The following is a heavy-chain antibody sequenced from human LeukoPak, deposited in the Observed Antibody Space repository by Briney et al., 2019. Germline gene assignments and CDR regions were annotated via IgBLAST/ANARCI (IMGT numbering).Heavy chain of an antibody. Sequence: PGGSLRLSCAASGFTFTSYAMSWVRQAPGKGLEWVSAITTGGGSIYYADSVKGRFTISRDNSKNTLYLQMNSLRAEDTAVYYCARSLYDSTSYYFDYWGQGTLVTVSS. D-gene: IGHD3-22*01. V-gene: IGHV3-23*01. CDR3: ARSLYDSTSYYFDY. CDR1: GFTFTSYA. CDR2: ITTGGGSI. J-gene: IGHJ4*02.